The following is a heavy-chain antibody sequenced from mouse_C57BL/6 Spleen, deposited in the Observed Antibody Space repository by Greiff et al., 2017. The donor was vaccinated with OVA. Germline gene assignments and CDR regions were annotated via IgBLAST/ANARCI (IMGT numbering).Heavy chain of an antibody. CDR1: GYTFTSYG. Sequence: VQLQQSGAELARPGASVKLSCKASGYTFTSYGISWVKQRTGQGLEWIGEIYPRSGNTYYNEKFKGKATLTADKSSSTAYMELRSLTSEDSAVYFCARKREWEYYFDYWGQGTTLTVSS. J-gene: IGHJ2*01. CDR2: IYPRSGNT. V-gene: IGHV1-81*01. D-gene: IGHD1-3*01. CDR3: ARKREWEYYFDY.